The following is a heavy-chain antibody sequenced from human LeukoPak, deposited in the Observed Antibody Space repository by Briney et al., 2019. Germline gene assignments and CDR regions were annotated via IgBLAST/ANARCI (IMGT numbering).Heavy chain of an antibody. CDR1: GYTFTGYY. D-gene: IGHD6-19*01. J-gene: IGHJ5*02. CDR3: ARELGGWKYNWFDP. V-gene: IGHV1-2*02. Sequence: ASVNVSCKASGYTFTGYYMHWVRQAPGQGLEWMGWINPNSGGTNYAQKFQGRVTMTRDTSISTAYMELSRLRSDDTAVYYCARELGGWKYNWFDPWGQGTLVTVSS. CDR2: INPNSGGT.